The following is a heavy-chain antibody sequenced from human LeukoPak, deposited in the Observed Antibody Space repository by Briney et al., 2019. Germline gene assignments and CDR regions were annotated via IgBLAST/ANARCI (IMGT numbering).Heavy chain of an antibody. Sequence: PTGGSLRLSCAASGFTFSNSWMSWVRQAPERGLEWVANIKADGSQKDYVDSMKGRFTVSRDNAKNSVYLEMKSLRVEDTAIYYCARFTRSASYEVYWGQGTLVTVSS. J-gene: IGHJ4*02. CDR1: GFTFSNSW. D-gene: IGHD3-10*01. V-gene: IGHV3-7*01. CDR2: IKADGSQK. CDR3: ARFTRSASYEVY.